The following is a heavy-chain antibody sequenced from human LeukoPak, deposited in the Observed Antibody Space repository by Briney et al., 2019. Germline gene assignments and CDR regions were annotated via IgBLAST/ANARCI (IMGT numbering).Heavy chain of an antibody. CDR2: IYPGDSDT. D-gene: IGHD1-1*01. J-gene: IGHJ3*02. Sequence: GESLKISCKGSGYSFTSYWIDWVRQMPGKGLEWMGIIYPGDSDTRYSPSFQGQVTISVDKSINTAYLQWSSLKASDTAMYYCARTRTNWNRDAFDIWGQGTMVTVSS. CDR3: ARTRTNWNRDAFDI. V-gene: IGHV5-51*01. CDR1: GYSFTSYW.